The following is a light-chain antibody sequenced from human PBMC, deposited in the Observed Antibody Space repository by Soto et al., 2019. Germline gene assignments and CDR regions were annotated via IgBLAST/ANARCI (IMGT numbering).Light chain of an antibody. CDR3: QQSYSTIWT. V-gene: IGKV1-39*01. CDR1: QSISSY. J-gene: IGKJ1*01. Sequence: DIQMTQSPSSLSASVGDRVTITCRASQSISSYLNWYQQKPGKAPKLLIYAASSLQSGVPSRFRGSGSGTDFTLTISSLQPEDFATDYCQQSYSTIWTFGQGTRVEI. CDR2: AAS.